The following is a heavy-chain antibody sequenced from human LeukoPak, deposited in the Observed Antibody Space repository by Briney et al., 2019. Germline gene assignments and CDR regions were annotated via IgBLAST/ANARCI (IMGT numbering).Heavy chain of an antibody. Sequence: PGRSLRLTCTASGFTFEDYAMTWVRQAPGKGLEWVSGINWSGGSTRYADSVKGRFTISRDNGRTSLYLQMSSLRAEDTALYYCARERASGVLDAFDVWGQATMVSVSS. J-gene: IGHJ3*01. V-gene: IGHV3-20*04. D-gene: IGHD3-10*01. CDR1: GFTFEDYA. CDR2: INWSGGST. CDR3: ARERASGVLDAFDV.